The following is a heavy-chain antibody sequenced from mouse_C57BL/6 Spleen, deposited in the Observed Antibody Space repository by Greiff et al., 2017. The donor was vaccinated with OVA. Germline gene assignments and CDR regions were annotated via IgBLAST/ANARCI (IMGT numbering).Heavy chain of an antibody. CDR3: ARQQGYYFDY. V-gene: IGHV5-6*01. CDR1: GFTFSSYG. Sequence: EVKLVESGGDLVKPGGSLKLSCAASGFTFSSYGMSWVRQTPDKRLEWVATISSGGSYTYYPDSVKGRFTISRDNAKNTLYLQMSSLKSEDTAMYYCARQQGYYFDYWGQGTTLTVSS. J-gene: IGHJ2*01. CDR2: ISSGGSYT.